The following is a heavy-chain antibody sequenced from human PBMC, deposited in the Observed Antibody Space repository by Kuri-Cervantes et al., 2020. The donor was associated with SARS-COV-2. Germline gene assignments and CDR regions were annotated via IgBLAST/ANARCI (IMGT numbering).Heavy chain of an antibody. D-gene: IGHD6-13*01. J-gene: IGHJ4*02. Sequence: GSLRLSCAVYGGSFSGYYWSWIRQPPGKGLEWIGEINHSGSTNYNPSLKSRVTISVDTSKNQFSLKLSSVTAADTAVYYCARDYSSSWYKTFDYWGQGTLVTVSS. CDR2: INHSGST. CDR3: ARDYSSSWYKTFDY. CDR1: GGSFSGYY. V-gene: IGHV4-34*01.